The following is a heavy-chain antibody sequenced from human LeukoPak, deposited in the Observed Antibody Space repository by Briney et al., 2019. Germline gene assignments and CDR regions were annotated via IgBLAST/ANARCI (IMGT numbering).Heavy chain of an antibody. CDR2: ISSSSSYI. CDR1: GFTFSSYS. Sequence: TGGSLRLSCAASGFTFSSYSMNWVRQAPGKWLEWVSSISSSSSYIYYADSVKGRFTISRDNAKNSLYLQMNSLRAEDTAVYYCARDKSDPGSVAATPDYFDYWGQGTLVTVSS. CDR3: ARDKSDPGSVAATPDYFDY. V-gene: IGHV3-21*01. D-gene: IGHD2-15*01. J-gene: IGHJ4*02.